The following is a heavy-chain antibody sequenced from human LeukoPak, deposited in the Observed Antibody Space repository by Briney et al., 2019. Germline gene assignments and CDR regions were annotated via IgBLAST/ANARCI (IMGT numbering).Heavy chain of an antibody. CDR1: GGTFASYT. J-gene: IGHJ4*02. D-gene: IGHD2-2*01. V-gene: IGHV1-69*02. CDR2: IIPILGIA. Sequence: SSVKVSCKASGGTFASYTISWVRQAPGQGLEWMGRIIPILGIANYAQKFQGGVTITADKSTSTDYMELSSLRSEDTAVYYCATHCSSTSCYAGSFDYWGQETLVTVSA. CDR3: ATHCSSTSCYAGSFDY.